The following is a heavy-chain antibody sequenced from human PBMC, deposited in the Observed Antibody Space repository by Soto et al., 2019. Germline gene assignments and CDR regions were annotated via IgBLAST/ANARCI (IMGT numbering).Heavy chain of an antibody. CDR3: ARSYYYDSSGYIA. CDR1: GGSISSSNW. Sequence: SETLSLTCAVSGGSISSSNWWSWVRQPPGKGLEWIGEIYHSGSTNYNPSLKSRVTISVDKSKNQFSLKLSSVTAADTAVYYCARSYYYDSSGYIAWGQGTLVTVSS. V-gene: IGHV4-4*02. CDR2: IYHSGST. J-gene: IGHJ5*02. D-gene: IGHD3-22*01.